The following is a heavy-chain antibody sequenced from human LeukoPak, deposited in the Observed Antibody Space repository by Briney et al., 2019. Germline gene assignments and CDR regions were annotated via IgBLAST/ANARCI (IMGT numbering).Heavy chain of an antibody. Sequence: SETLSLTCAVYGGSFSGYYWSWIRQPPGRGLEWIGEINHSGSTNYNPSLKSRVTISVDTPKNQFSLKLSSVTAADTAVYYCARQTRGLDSSGYYYFDYWGQGTLVTVSS. CDR2: INHSGST. V-gene: IGHV4-34*01. D-gene: IGHD3-22*01. CDR1: GGSFSGYY. CDR3: ARQTRGLDSSGYYYFDY. J-gene: IGHJ4*02.